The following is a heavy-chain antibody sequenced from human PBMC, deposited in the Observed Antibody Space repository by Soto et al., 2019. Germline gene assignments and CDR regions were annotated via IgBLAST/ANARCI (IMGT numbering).Heavy chain of an antibody. CDR2: MYYSGST. Sequence: SETLSLTCTVSVESISIYYWSWIRQPPGKGLEWIGYMYYSGSTNYNPSLKSRVTISVDTSKNQFSLKLSSVTAADTAVYYCARDAGGPADYWGQGTLVTISS. D-gene: IGHD2-15*01. CDR1: VESISIYY. V-gene: IGHV4-59*01. CDR3: ARDAGGPADY. J-gene: IGHJ4*02.